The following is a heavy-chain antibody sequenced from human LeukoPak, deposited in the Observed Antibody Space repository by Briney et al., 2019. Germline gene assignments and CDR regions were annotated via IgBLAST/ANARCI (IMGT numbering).Heavy chain of an antibody. D-gene: IGHD3-22*01. CDR1: GGSFSGYY. V-gene: IGHV4-34*01. Sequence: SETLSLTCAVYGGSFSGYYWSWIRQPPGKGLEWIGEINHSGGTNYNPSLKSRVTISVDTSKNQFSLKLSSVTAADTAVYYCARGIITYDYWGQGTLVTVSS. CDR2: INHSGGT. J-gene: IGHJ4*02. CDR3: ARGIITYDY.